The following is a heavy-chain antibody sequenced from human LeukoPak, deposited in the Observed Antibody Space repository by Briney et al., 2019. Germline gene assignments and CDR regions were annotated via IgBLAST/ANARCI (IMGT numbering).Heavy chain of an antibody. CDR1: GGTFSSYA. CDR2: IIPIFGTA. D-gene: IGHD3-3*01. Sequence: ASVKVSCKASGGTFSSYAISWVRQAPGQGLEWMGGIIPIFGTANYAQKLQGRVTMTTDTSTSTAYMELRSLRSDDTAVYYCARGMESTPLVYWGQGTLVTVSS. CDR3: ARGMESTPLVY. J-gene: IGHJ4*02. V-gene: IGHV1-69*05.